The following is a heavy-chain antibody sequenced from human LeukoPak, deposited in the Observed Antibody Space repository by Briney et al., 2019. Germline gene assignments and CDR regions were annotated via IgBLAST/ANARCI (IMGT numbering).Heavy chain of an antibody. D-gene: IGHD1-26*01. CDR3: ARDPVEWELLLDC. J-gene: IGHJ4*02. V-gene: IGHV3-7*01. CDR2: MNIDGSEK. CDR1: GFTFSNYW. Sequence: GGSLRLSCAASGFTFSNYWMGWVRQAPGKRPEWVANMNIDGSEKYYADSVKGRFTISRDNARDSVYLQMNSLRVEDTAVYYCARDPVEWELLLDCWGQGTLVTVSS.